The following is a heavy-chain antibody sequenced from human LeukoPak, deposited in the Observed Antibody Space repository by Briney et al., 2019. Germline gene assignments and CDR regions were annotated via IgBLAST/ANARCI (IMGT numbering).Heavy chain of an antibody. J-gene: IGHJ4*02. D-gene: IGHD5-24*01. CDR3: ARPLGDGYNYYFDY. CDR1: GFTFSSYG. V-gene: IGHV3-30*19. Sequence: GGSLRLSCAASGFTFSSYGMHWVRQAPGKGLEWVAVISYDGSNKYYADSVKGRFTISRDNSKNTLYLQMNSLRAEDTAVYYCARPLGDGYNYYFDYWGQGTLVTVSS. CDR2: ISYDGSNK.